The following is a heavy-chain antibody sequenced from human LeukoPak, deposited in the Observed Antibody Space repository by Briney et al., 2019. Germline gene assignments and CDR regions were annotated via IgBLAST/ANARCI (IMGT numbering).Heavy chain of an antibody. CDR1: GYTFTWYN. CDR3: AREISKGGFDY. CDR2: INPSGGST. J-gene: IGHJ4*02. V-gene: IGHV1-46*01. D-gene: IGHD3-16*01. Sequence: ASVTVSCKASGYTFTWYNVHWVRQAPGHGLEWMGIINPSGGSTTFPQKFQGRVTMTRDTSTSTVYMEMSSLRSEDTAVYYCAREISKGGFDYWGQGTLVTVSS.